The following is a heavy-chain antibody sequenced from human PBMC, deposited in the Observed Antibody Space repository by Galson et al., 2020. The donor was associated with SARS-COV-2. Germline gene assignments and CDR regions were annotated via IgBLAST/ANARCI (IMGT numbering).Heavy chain of an antibody. D-gene: IGHD2-15*01. Sequence: GESLKISCAASGFTFSSYGMHWVRQAPGKGLEWVAVISYDGSNKYYADSVKGRFTISRDNSKNTLYLQMNSLRAEDTAVYYCAKEGLDCSGGSCYWGWVYYYYGMDVWGQWTTVTVSS. CDR1: GFTFSSYG. J-gene: IGHJ6*02. V-gene: IGHV3-30*18. CDR3: AKEGLDCSGGSCYWGWVYYYYGMDV. CDR2: ISYDGSNK.